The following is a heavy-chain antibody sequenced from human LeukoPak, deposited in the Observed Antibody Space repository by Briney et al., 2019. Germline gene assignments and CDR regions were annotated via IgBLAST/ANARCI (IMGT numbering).Heavy chain of an antibody. V-gene: IGHV4-59*08. CDR2: IYYTGTT. CDR1: DGSISSYY. CDR3: SRLVGGVGYFDY. Sequence: SETLSLTCTVSDGSISSYYWNWFRQPPGKGLEWIGHIYYTGTTHYNPSLKNRVSISIDTSKNQFSLNLRSVTAADTAVYYCSRLVGGVGYFDYWGQGTLVTVSS. D-gene: IGHD3-3*01. J-gene: IGHJ4*02.